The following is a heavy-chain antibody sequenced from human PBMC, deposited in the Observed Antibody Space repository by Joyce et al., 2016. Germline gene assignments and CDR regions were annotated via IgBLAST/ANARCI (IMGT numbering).Heavy chain of an antibody. CDR1: GFTFSSYA. V-gene: IGHV3-23*01. J-gene: IGHJ4*02. D-gene: IGHD3-3*01. CDR3: ATWAPTNYDFWSGYSYYFDN. CDR2: MRASGGST. Sequence: EVQLLESGGGLVQPGGSLRLSCAASGFTFSSYAMSWVRKAQGKGLEGVLTMRASGGSTYYADSGKGRFTISRDNSEDSLYLHMNSLRAEDTAVYYCATWAPTNYDFWSGYSYYFDNWGQGTLVTVSS.